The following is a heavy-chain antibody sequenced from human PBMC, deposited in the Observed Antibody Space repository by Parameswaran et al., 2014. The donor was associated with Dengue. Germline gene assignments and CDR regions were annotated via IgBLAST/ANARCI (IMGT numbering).Heavy chain of an antibody. CDR3: ARGGIPDAFDI. D-gene: IGHD6-13*01. CDR2: IIPIFGTA. Sequence: WVRQAPGQGLEWMGGIIPIFGTANYAQKFQGRVTITADKSTSTAYMELSSLRSEDTAVYYCARGGIPDAFDIWGQGTMVTVSS. V-gene: IGHV1-69*06. J-gene: IGHJ3*02.